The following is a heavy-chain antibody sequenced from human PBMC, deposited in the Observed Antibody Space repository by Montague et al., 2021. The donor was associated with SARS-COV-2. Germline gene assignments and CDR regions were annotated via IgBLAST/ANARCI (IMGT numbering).Heavy chain of an antibody. CDR2: VHNSGNT. CDR3: AYTASRDGYNWPLALDY. J-gene: IGHJ4*02. Sequence: SETLSLTCTDSGGSISRYFLNWIRQPPGKRPEWIGYVHNSGNTNYKHSLKSRVTISVDTSKNQFSLRLNSVTAADTAIYYCAYTASRDGYNWPLALDYWGQGTLVTVSS. CDR1: GGSISRYF. V-gene: IGHV4-59*01. D-gene: IGHD5-24*01.